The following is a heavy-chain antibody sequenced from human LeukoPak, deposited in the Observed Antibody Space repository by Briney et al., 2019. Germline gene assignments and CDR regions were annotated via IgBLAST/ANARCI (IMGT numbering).Heavy chain of an antibody. CDR2: IYYSGST. V-gene: IGHV4-31*03. Sequence: PSETLSLTCTVSGGSISSGGYYWSWIRQHPGKGLGWIGYIYYSGSTYYNPSLKSRVTISVDTSKNQFSLKLSSVTAADTAVYYCARLVQLPKPNPSWVGLDYWGQGTLVTVSS. J-gene: IGHJ4*02. CDR3: ARLVQLPKPNPSWVGLDY. D-gene: IGHD2-2*01. CDR1: GGSISSGGYY.